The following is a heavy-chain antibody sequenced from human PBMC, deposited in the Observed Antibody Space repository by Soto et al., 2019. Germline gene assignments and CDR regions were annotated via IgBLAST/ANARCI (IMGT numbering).Heavy chain of an antibody. Sequence: GGSLRLSCAASGFTFSSYDMHWVRQATGKGLEWVSAIGTAGDTYYPGSVKGRSTISRENAKNSLYLQMNSLRAGDTAVYYCARGAAAAGIYYFDYWGQGTLVTVSS. CDR2: IGTAGDT. D-gene: IGHD6-13*01. CDR1: GFTFSSYD. J-gene: IGHJ4*02. V-gene: IGHV3-13*01. CDR3: ARGAAAAGIYYFDY.